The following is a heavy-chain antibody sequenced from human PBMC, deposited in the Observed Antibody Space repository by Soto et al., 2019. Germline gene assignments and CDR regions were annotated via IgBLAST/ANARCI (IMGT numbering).Heavy chain of an antibody. Sequence: QVQLQESGPGLVKPSQTLSLTCTVSGDSISRGDYYWSWIRQPPGTGLEWIGYIYYSGSTYYNPSLKSRLTISVDTSENQFSLKLSSVTAADTAVYYCARKTDPGWNWFDPWGQGTLVTVSS. CDR2: IYYSGST. CDR1: GDSISRGDYY. V-gene: IGHV4-30-4*01. CDR3: ARKTDPGWNWFDP. J-gene: IGHJ5*02.